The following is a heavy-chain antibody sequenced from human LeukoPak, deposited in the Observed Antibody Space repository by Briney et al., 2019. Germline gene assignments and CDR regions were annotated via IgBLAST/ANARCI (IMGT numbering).Heavy chain of an antibody. D-gene: IGHD1-26*01. CDR1: GYRFTDYW. V-gene: IGHV5-51*01. Sequence: GESLKISCKGSGYRFTDYWIGWVRQMPGKGLDLMGIIYPRDSDTRYSPSFQGQVTISADKSISTVYLQWSSLKASDAAMYYCAIRYSGSYNDYWGQGTLVTVSS. J-gene: IGHJ4*02. CDR2: IYPRDSDT. CDR3: AIRYSGSYNDY.